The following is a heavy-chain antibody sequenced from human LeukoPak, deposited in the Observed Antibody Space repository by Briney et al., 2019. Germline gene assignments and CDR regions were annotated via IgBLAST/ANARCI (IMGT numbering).Heavy chain of an antibody. J-gene: IGHJ5*02. Sequence: GGSLRLSCIASGFTLNSSWMNWVRQAPGKGLEWVANINPDGSQKDYVDSLKGRFTISRDNAKNSVFLQMNSLSAEDTAVYYCARYSGSYPGWLDPWGQGTLVTVSS. CDR1: GFTLNSSW. CDR2: INPDGSQK. V-gene: IGHV3-7*01. CDR3: ARYSGSYPGWLDP. D-gene: IGHD1-26*01.